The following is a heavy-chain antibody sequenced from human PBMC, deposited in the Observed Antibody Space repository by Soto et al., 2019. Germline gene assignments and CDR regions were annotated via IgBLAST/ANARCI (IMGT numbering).Heavy chain of an antibody. J-gene: IGHJ4*02. CDR3: ARVRVVVGATIDS. CDR1: GYTFSSNS. Sequence: QVQLVQSGSEVKKPGASVKVSCKASGYTFSSNSIHWVRQAPGQGLEWMGWITPFNGDTSYAQKFQGRVTMTTDTSTSTVVMELRSLRFDDTAVYYCARVRVVVGATIDSWGQGTLVTVSS. V-gene: IGHV1-18*04. CDR2: ITPFNGDT. D-gene: IGHD2-15*01.